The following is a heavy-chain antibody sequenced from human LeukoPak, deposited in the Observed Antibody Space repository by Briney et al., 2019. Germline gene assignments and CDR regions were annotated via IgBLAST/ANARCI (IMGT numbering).Heavy chain of an antibody. CDR1: GYTLTGSY. D-gene: IGHD2-2*01. Sequence: GASVKVSCKTSGYTLTGSYLHWVRQVPGQGLEWMGWTNPSTGGTKSAQQFEGRVTMTRDTSNTTGYLELRSLRLDDTATYARGGASCSITTCHEFDHWGQGTLVIVSS. J-gene: IGHJ4*02. CDR2: TNPSTGGT. V-gene: IGHV1-2*02. CDR3: GGASCSITTCHEFDH.